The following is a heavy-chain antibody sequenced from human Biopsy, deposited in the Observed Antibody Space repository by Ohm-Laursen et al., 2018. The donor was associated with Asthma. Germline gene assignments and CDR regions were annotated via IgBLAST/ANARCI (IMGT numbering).Heavy chain of an antibody. J-gene: IGHJ6*02. V-gene: IGHV3-30-3*01. Sequence: SLRLSCAASGFTFSSYAMHWVRQAPGKGLEWVAVISYDGSNKYYADSVKGRFTISRDNSKNTPYLQMNSLRAEDTAVYYCARDKPSHIDYYYGMDVWGQGTTVTVSS. CDR3: ARDKPSHIDYYYGMDV. CDR1: GFTFSSYA. CDR2: ISYDGSNK.